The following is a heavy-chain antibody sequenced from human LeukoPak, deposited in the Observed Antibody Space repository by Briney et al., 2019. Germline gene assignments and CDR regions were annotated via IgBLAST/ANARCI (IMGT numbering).Heavy chain of an antibody. J-gene: IGHJ1*01. V-gene: IGHV4-34*01. CDR2: INHSGST. D-gene: IGHD2-15*01. CDR1: GGSFSGYY. CDR3: ARRLIGYCSGGSCYSGYFQH. Sequence: SETLSLTCTVYGGSFSGYYWSWIRQPPGKGLEWIGEINHSGSTNYNPSLKSRVTISVDTSKNQFSLKLSSVTAADTAVYYCARRLIGYCSGGSCYSGYFQHWGQGTLVTVSS.